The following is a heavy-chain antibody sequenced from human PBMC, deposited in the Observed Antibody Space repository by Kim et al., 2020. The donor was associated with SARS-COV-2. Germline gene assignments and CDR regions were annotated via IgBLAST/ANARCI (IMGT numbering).Heavy chain of an antibody. CDR3: ARSKGEVKHFYEPGSYFDVEWGVINY. CDR1: GFNFNDYA. J-gene: IGHJ4*02. D-gene: IGHD3-10*01. CDR2: ISYDGNKK. Sequence: GGSLRLSCEASGFNFNDYAFQWVRQAPAEGLAWVGVISYDGNKKNYADSVQGRFAVSRDNSKNTLYRQMNSLRPDDTAMYYCARSKGEVKHFYEPGSYFDVEWGVINYWGQGTVVTGSS. V-gene: IGHV3-30*09.